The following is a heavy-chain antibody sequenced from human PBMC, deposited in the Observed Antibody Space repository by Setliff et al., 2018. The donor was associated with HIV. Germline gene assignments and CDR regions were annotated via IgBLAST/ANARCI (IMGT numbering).Heavy chain of an antibody. J-gene: IGHJ5*02. CDR3: ATAGGRSWFDP. CDR1: GYTFTSND. CDR2: MNPNSGNT. Sequence: ASVKVSCKASGYTFTSNDINWVRQATGQGLEWMGWMNPNSGNTGYAQKFQGRVTMTRDTSISTAYMELSSLRSDDTAVYYCATAGGRSWFDPWGPGTLVTVSS. V-gene: IGHV1-8*01. D-gene: IGHD3-16*01.